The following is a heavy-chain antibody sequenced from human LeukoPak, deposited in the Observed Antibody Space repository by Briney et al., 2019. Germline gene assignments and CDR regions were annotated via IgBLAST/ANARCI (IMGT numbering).Heavy chain of an antibody. CDR2: FFYIGNR. D-gene: IGHD4-23*01. V-gene: IGHV4-59*01. Sequence: SETLSLTCTVSGDSITNYYWIWIRQSPVKGLEWIGSFFYIGNRNYNPSLQRRVTISVDTSNNQFSLKLSSVTASDTAVYYCARENYGGVADFWGQGTLVTVSS. CDR3: ARENYGGVADF. J-gene: IGHJ4*02. CDR1: GDSITNYY.